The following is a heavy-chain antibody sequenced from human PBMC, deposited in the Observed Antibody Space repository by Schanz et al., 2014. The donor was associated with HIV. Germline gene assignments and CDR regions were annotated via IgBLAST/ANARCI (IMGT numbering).Heavy chain of an antibody. D-gene: IGHD3-22*01. CDR2: ISESGGRT. J-gene: IGHJ4*02. CDR1: GFTFSTYA. CDR3: AKPEYDSSGNSQSHFDY. Sequence: VQLAESGGGVVQPGRSLRLSCAASGFTFSTYAMHWVRQAPGKGLEWVSSISESGGRTYYADSVNGRFTISRDNSKNTLYLQMTTLRTEDTAVYYCAKPEYDSSGNSQSHFDYWGQGTLVTVSS. V-gene: IGHV3-23*04.